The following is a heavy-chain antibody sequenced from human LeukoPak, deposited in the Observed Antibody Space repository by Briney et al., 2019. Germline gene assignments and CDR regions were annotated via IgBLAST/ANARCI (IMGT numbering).Heavy chain of an antibody. J-gene: IGHJ4*02. CDR3: ARLPLSSGWYNYFDY. CDR1: GGSISSYY. CDR2: IYDSGST. D-gene: IGHD6-19*01. Sequence: SETLSLTCTVSGGSISSYYWSWIRQPPGKGLEWIGFIYDSGSTNYNPSLKSRVTISVDTSKNQFSLKLTSVTAADTAVYYCARLPLSSGWYNYFDYWGQGTLVTVSS. V-gene: IGHV4-59*08.